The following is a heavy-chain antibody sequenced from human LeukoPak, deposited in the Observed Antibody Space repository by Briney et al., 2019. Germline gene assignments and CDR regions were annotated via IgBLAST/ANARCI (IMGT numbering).Heavy chain of an antibody. D-gene: IGHD2-8*01. Sequence: ASVKVSCKASGYTFTGPYIHWIRQAPGQGLEWMAWINPNSGGTKYAQKFQGRVTVTRDTSTSTAYMELSGLRADDTATYYCARVEYCTKGVCINFDLWGQGTLVAVPS. CDR2: INPNSGGT. CDR3: ARVEYCTKGVCINFDL. CDR1: GYTFTGPY. V-gene: IGHV1-2*02. J-gene: IGHJ4*02.